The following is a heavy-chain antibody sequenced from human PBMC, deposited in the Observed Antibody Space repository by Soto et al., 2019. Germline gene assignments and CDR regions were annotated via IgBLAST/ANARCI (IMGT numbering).Heavy chain of an antibody. CDR1: GCTFNDYA. Sequence: PWGSLRLSCAVSGCTFNDYAMSWVRQAPGKGLEWVSTISGSRGSAYYAASVEGRFTISGDDSNNTLYLQMNSLSVEDTATYYCARRPRASQTYFDPWGQGTPVSVSS. V-gene: IGHV3-23*01. CDR3: ARRPRASQTYFDP. J-gene: IGHJ5*02. CDR2: ISGSRGSA.